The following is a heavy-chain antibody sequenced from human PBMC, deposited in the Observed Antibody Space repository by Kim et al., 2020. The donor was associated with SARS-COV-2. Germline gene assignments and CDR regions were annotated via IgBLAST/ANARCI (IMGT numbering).Heavy chain of an antibody. V-gene: IGHV3-30*18. J-gene: IGHJ6*02. CDR3: AKDQIRFLEWLLYPVGYYYGMDV. D-gene: IGHD3-3*01. Sequence: GGSLRLSCAASGFTFSSYGMHWVRQAPGKGLEWVAVISYDGSNKYYADSVKGRFTISRDNSKNTLYLQMNSLRAEDTAVYYCAKDQIRFLEWLLYPVGYYYGMDVWGQGTTVTVSS. CDR1: GFTFSSYG. CDR2: ISYDGSNK.